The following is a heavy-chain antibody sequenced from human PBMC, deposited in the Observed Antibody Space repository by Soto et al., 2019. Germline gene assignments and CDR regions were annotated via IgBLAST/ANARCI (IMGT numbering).Heavy chain of an antibody. J-gene: IGHJ6*02. CDR2: ISGSGGST. Sequence: PGGSLRLSCAASGFTFSSYAMSWVRQAPGKGLEWVSAISGSGGSTYYADSVKGRFTISRDNSKNTLYLQMNSLRAEDTAVYYCAKTSSYGYGGYYGMDVWGQGTTVTVSS. V-gene: IGHV3-23*01. CDR1: GFTFSSYA. D-gene: IGHD5-18*01. CDR3: AKTSSYGYGGYYGMDV.